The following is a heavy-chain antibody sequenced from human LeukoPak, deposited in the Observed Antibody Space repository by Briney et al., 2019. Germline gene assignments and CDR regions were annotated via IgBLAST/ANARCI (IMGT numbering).Heavy chain of an antibody. CDR2: IYYSGST. V-gene: IGHV4-59*08. J-gene: IGHJ6*02. D-gene: IGHD2-2*01. CDR3: ARGYCSSTSCYYEGYYYYGMDV. CDR1: GGSISSYY. Sequence: SETLSLTCTVSGGSISSYYWSWIRQPPGKGLEWIGYIYYSGSTNYNPSLKSRVTISVDTSKNQFSLKLSSVTAADTAVYYCARGYCSSTSCYYEGYYYYGMDVWGQGTTVTVSS.